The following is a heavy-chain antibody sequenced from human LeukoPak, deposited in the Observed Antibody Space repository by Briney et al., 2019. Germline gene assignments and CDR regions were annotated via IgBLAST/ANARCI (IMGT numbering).Heavy chain of an antibody. J-gene: IGHJ4*02. CDR3: ASPSHVTGYNYGDLDY. CDR1: GYTFTSYY. Sequence: ASVKVSCKASGYTFTSYYMHWVRQAPGQGLEWMGIINPSGGSTSYAQKFQGRVTMTRDTSTSTVYMELSSLRSEDTAVYYCASPSHVTGYNYGDLDYWGQGTLVTVSS. D-gene: IGHD5-18*01. CDR2: INPSGGST. V-gene: IGHV1-46*01.